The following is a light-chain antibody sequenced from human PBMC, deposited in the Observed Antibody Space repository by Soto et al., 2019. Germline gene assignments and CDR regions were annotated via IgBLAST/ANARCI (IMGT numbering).Light chain of an antibody. CDR3: QQYGSAPLT. CDR2: GAS. Sequence: IVLTQSPGTLSLSPGERATLSCRASQSVSSSYLAWYQQKPGQAPRLLLYGASSRATGIPDRFSGSGAGTVFTLTISRLEPEDCAVYYCQQYGSAPLTFGGGTKVEIK. CDR1: QSVSSSY. J-gene: IGKJ4*01. V-gene: IGKV3-20*01.